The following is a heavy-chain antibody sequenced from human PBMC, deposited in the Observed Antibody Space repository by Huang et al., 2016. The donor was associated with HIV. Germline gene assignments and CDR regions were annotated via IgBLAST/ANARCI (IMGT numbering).Heavy chain of an antibody. CDR2: IDSGGRT. D-gene: IGHD2-15*01. J-gene: IGHJ6*02. V-gene: IGHV3-53*01. CDR1: GFTVSSNY. Sequence: EVQLVESGGGLIQPGGALRLSCAASGFTVSSNYMSWVRQAPGKGLEWVSVIDSGGRTYYEASVKGRFTISRDNSKNTLYLQMNSLRAEDTAVYYCARDYCSGGSCYVNYYYGMDVWGQGTTVTVSS. CDR3: ARDYCSGGSCYVNYYYGMDV.